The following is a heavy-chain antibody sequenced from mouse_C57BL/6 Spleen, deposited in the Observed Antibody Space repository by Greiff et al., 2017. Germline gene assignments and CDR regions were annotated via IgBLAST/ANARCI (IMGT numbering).Heavy chain of an antibody. D-gene: IGHD6-1*01. CDR3: ARHLAAGGMDY. CDR1: GYTFTSYW. Sequence: VQLQQPGAELVKPGASVKLSCKASGYTFTSYWMQWVKQRPGQGLEWIGEIDPADGYTNYNQTFKGNVTLTVDTASSTAYMQVSSLTSEDSAVYYCARHLAAGGMDYWGQGTSVTVSS. CDR2: IDPADGYT. J-gene: IGHJ4*01. V-gene: IGHV1-50*01.